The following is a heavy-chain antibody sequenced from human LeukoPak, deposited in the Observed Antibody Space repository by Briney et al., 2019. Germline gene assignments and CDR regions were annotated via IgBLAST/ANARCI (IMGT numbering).Heavy chain of an antibody. D-gene: IGHD6-19*01. J-gene: IGHJ4*02. CDR1: GFTFSSYA. CDR2: ISYDGSNK. Sequence: GGSLRLSCAASGFTFSSYAMHWVRQAPGKGLEWVAVISYDGSNKYYAASLKGRFTISRDNAKNSVYLQMNSLRAEDTGVYYCARDQGTIGWPIDYWGQGTLVTVSS. CDR3: ARDQGTIGWPIDY. V-gene: IGHV3-30-3*01.